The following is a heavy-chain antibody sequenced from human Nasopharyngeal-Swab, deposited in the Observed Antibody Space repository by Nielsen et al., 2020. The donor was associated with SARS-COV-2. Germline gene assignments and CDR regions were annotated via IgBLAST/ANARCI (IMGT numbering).Heavy chain of an antibody. J-gene: IGHJ4*02. D-gene: IGHD3-10*01. CDR2: ISSSSYI. CDR3: ARDRWFGEFLSFDY. V-gene: IGHV3-69-1*01. Sequence: WIRQPPGKGLEWVSSISSSSYIYYADSVKGRFTISRDNAKNSLYLQMNSLRAEDTAVYCCARDRWFGEFLSFDYWGQGTLVTVSS.